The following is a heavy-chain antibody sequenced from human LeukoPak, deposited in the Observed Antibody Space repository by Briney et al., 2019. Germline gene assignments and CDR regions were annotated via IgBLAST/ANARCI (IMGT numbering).Heavy chain of an antibody. Sequence: GGSLRLSCAASGFTFDDYAMHWVRRAPGKGLEWVSGISWNSGSIGYADSVKGRFTISRDNAKNSLYLQMNSLRAEDTALYYCAKDGDLYGSGSMDVWGQGTTVTVSS. V-gene: IGHV3-9*01. CDR3: AKDGDLYGSGSMDV. D-gene: IGHD3-10*01. CDR2: ISWNSGSI. J-gene: IGHJ6*02. CDR1: GFTFDDYA.